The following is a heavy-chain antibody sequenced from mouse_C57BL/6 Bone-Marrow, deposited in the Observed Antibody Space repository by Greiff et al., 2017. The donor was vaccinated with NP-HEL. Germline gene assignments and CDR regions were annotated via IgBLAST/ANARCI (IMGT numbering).Heavy chain of an antibody. CDR2: ISGGGGNT. Sequence: EVKLVESGGGLVKPGGSLKLSCAASGFTFSSYTMSWVRQTPEKRLEWVATISGGGGNTYYPDSVKGRFTISRDNAKNTLYLQMSSLRSEDTASYYCARHPYGGNYDYWGQGTTLTVSS. CDR1: GFTFSSYT. CDR3: ARHPYGGNYDY. V-gene: IGHV5-9*01. D-gene: IGHD1-1*02. J-gene: IGHJ2*01.